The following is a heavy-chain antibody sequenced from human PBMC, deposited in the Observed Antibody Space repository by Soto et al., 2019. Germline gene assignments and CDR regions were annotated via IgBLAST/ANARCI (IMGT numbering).Heavy chain of an antibody. J-gene: IGHJ4*02. Sequence: GGSLRLSCAASGFTFSSYAMSWVRQAPGKGLEWVSAISGSGGSTYYADSVKGRFTISRDNSKNTLYLQMNSLRAEDTAVYYCAKDRGTIFGVVRAGTFDYWGQGTLVTVSS. CDR3: AKDRGTIFGVVRAGTFDY. CDR2: ISGSGGST. CDR1: GFTFSSYA. V-gene: IGHV3-23*01. D-gene: IGHD3-3*01.